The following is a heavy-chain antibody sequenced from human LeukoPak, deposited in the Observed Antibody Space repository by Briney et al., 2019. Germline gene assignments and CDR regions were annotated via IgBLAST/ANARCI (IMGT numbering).Heavy chain of an antibody. CDR3: ARHAGGIAAAGTRPFDY. D-gene: IGHD6-13*01. Sequence: SETLSLTCTVSGASFSSSTYYWGWIRQPPGKGLEWIGSIYYSGSTYYNPSLKSRVTMSVDTSKNQFSLKLSSVTAADAAVYYCARHAGGIAAAGTRPFDYWGQGTLVTVSS. V-gene: IGHV4-39*01. J-gene: IGHJ4*02. CDR1: GASFSSSTYY. CDR2: IYYSGST.